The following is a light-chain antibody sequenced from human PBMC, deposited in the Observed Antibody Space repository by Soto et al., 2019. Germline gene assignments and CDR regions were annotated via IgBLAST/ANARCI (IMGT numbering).Light chain of an antibody. CDR3: SAYTTTNTLGV. CDR2: EVS. CDR1: SSDVGAYDY. Sequence: QSALTQPASVSGSPGQSITISCTGTSSDVGAYDYVSWYQQNPGKAPKLIISEVSDRPSGVSNRFSGSKSGNTASLTISGLQAEDEADDCCSAYTTTNTLGVFGGGTKLTVL. J-gene: IGLJ3*02. V-gene: IGLV2-14*01.